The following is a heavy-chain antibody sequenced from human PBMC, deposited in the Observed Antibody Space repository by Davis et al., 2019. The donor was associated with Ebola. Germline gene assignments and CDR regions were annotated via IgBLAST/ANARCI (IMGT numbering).Heavy chain of an antibody. J-gene: IGHJ4*02. D-gene: IGHD6-13*01. CDR1: GGSISSGGYY. CDR3: AALIAAAPY. V-gene: IGHV4-39*01. CDR2: IYYSGST. Sequence: MPSETLSLTCAVSGGSISSGGYYWGWIRQPPGKGLEWIGSIYYSGSTYYNPSLKSRVTISVDTSKNQFSLKLSSVTAADTAVYYCAALIAAAPYWGQGTLVTVSS.